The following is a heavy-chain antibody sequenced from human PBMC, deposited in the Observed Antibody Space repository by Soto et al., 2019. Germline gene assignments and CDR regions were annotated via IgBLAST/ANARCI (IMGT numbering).Heavy chain of an antibody. Sequence: QVQLVESGGGVVQPGRSLRLSCAASGFTYSTFGMHWVRQAPGKGLEWVAVIAADGLAQYYADSVKGRFTISRDNSENTLFLQMNNLGAEDTAVYYCAKEFFSPQAYWFFDLWGRGTLVTVSS. J-gene: IGHJ2*01. CDR2: IAADGLAQ. D-gene: IGHD3-3*01. V-gene: IGHV3-30*18. CDR1: GFTYSTFG. CDR3: AKEFFSPQAYWFFDL.